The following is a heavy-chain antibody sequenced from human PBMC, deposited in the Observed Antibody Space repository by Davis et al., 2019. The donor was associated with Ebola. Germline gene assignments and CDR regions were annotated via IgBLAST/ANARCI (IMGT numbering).Heavy chain of an antibody. V-gene: IGHV3-30*03. CDR1: GFTFSSYG. Sequence: PGGSLRLSCAASGFTFSSYGMHWVRQAPGKGLEWVAVISYDGSNKYYADSVKGRFTISRNNSKNTLYLQMSSLRAEDTAVYYCARDPGLNIVVVPAAEGFDFWGQGTLVTVSS. J-gene: IGHJ4*02. D-gene: IGHD2-2*01. CDR3: ARDPGLNIVVVPAAEGFDF. CDR2: ISYDGSNK.